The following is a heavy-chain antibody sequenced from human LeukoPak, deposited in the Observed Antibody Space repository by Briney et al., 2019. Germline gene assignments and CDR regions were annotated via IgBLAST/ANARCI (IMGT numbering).Heavy chain of an antibody. CDR1: GGSFSGYY. CDR3: ARGQILYSSGWYGKPAGGFDY. Sequence: SETLSLTCAVYGGSFSGYYWSWIRQPPGKGPEWIGEINHSGSTNYNPSLKSRVTISVDTSKNQFSLKLSSVTAADTAVYYCARGQILYSSGWYGKPAGGFDYWGQGTLVTVSS. J-gene: IGHJ4*02. D-gene: IGHD6-19*01. CDR2: INHSGST. V-gene: IGHV4-34*01.